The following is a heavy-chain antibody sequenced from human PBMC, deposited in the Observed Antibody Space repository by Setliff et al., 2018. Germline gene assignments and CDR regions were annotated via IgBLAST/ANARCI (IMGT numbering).Heavy chain of an antibody. Sequence: ASVKVSCKASGGTFRDFAISWVRQAPGQGLEWMGGIMPVFGTPDYAQKFEGRVTISADETTTTAYLELSSLRSEDTGVYYCGSRQFPGGGNYYYFMDVWGKGSTVTVSS. CDR3: GSRQFPGGGNYYYFMDV. CDR2: IMPVFGTP. J-gene: IGHJ6*03. D-gene: IGHD1-1*01. V-gene: IGHV1-69*13. CDR1: GGTFRDFA.